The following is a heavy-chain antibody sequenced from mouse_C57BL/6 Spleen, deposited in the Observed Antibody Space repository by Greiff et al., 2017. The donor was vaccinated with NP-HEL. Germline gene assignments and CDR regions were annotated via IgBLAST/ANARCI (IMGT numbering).Heavy chain of an antibody. J-gene: IGHJ2*01. D-gene: IGHD2-4*01. CDR1: GYAFSSYW. V-gene: IGHV1-80*01. CDR3: ARNYDYGLYYFDY. Sequence: QVQLKQSGAELVKPGASVKISCKASGYAFSSYWMNWVKQRPGKGLEWIGQIYPGDGDTNYNGKFKGKATLTADKSSSTAYMQLSSLTSEDSAVYFCARNYDYGLYYFDYWGQGTTLTVSS. CDR2: IYPGDGDT.